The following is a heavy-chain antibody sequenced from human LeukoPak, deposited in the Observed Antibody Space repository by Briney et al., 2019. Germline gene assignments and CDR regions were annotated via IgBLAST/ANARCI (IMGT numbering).Heavy chain of an antibody. D-gene: IGHD5-18*01. V-gene: IGHV4-39*07. CDR3: ARARHGYIYGYRPNELGHFFDY. Sequence: PSGTLSLTCAVSGGSISRSGYYWGWIRQTPGKGLEWIGSIYYSGSTYYKSSLKSRVTISLDTSKNQFSLKLSSVTAADTAVYYCARARHGYIYGYRPNELGHFFDYWGQGTLVTVSS. CDR1: GGSISRSGYY. CDR2: IYYSGST. J-gene: IGHJ4*02.